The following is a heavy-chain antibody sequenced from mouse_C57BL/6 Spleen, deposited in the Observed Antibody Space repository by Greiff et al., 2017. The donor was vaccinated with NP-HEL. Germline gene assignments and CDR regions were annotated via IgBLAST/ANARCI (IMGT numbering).Heavy chain of an antibody. CDR3: ARGGPGNYAMDY. CDR1: GFTFSDYY. D-gene: IGHD1-1*01. V-gene: IGHV5-16*01. Sequence: EVKLVESEGGLVQPGSSMKLSCTASGFTFSDYYMAWVRQVPEKGLEWVANINYDGSSTYYLDSLKSRFIISRDNAKNILYLQMSSLKSEDTATYYCARGGPGNYAMDYWGKGTSVTVSS. CDR2: INYDGSST. J-gene: IGHJ4*01.